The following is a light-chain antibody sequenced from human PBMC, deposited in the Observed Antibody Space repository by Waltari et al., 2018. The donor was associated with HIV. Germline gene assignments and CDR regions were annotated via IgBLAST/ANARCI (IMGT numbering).Light chain of an antibody. CDR3: ASRDSGGIHRYV. CDR1: SLTHYS. CDR2: GKN. Sequence: SSELTQDPAVSVALGQTVSITCQGDSLTHYSASCYQQRPGQAPVLVIYGKNNRPSGIPDRFSGSTSGNTASLTITGTQAEDEADYYCASRDSGGIHRYVFGIGTRVTVL. V-gene: IGLV3-19*01. J-gene: IGLJ1*01.